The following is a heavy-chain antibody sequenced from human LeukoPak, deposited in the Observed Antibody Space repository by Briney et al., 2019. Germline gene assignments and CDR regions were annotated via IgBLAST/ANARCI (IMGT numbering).Heavy chain of an antibody. Sequence: SVKVSCKASGGTFSSYAISWVRQAPGQGLERMGGIIPIFGTANYAQRFQGRVTITADESTSTAYMELSSLRSEDTAVYYCARGAPYYDILTGSKGDPYYFDYWGQGTLVTVSS. CDR2: IIPIFGTA. CDR3: ARGAPYYDILTGSKGDPYYFDY. V-gene: IGHV1-69*13. D-gene: IGHD3-9*01. J-gene: IGHJ4*02. CDR1: GGTFSSYA.